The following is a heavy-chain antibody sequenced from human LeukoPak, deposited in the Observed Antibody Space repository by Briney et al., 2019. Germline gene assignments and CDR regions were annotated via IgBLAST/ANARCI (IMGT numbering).Heavy chain of an antibody. Sequence: SETLSLTCAVYGGSFSGYYWSWIRQPPGKALGWIGNIFYCGSTYYSPSLTSRVTISLDTSRTQCSLKLNSVTAADTAVYYCAKSNGYGLIDIWGQGTMVTVSS. J-gene: IGHJ3*02. CDR2: IFYCGST. D-gene: IGHD3-22*01. CDR3: AKSNGYGLIDI. V-gene: IGHV4-34*12. CDR1: GGSFSGYY.